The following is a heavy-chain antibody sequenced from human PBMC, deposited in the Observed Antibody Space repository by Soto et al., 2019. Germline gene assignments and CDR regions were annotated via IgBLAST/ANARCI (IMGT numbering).Heavy chain of an antibody. Sequence: PGGSLRLSCAASGFTFSNYATTWVRQAPGKGLEWVSAIDGSGDITYYADSVKGRFTISRDNSRNTLYLQMNSLRAEDTAVYYCAKDFSYDFWSGYYYREHYYYGMDLWGQGTTVTVSS. CDR1: GFTFSNYA. CDR2: IDGSGDIT. CDR3: AKDFSYDFWSGYYYREHYYYGMDL. V-gene: IGHV3-23*01. J-gene: IGHJ6*02. D-gene: IGHD3-3*01.